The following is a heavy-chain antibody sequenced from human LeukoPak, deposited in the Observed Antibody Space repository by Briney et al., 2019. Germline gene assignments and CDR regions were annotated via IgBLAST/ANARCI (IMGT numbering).Heavy chain of an antibody. CDR3: ARERSYYDSSGYSPYWYFDL. CDR2: IIPILGIA. Sequence: ASVKVSCKASGGTFSSYAISWVRQAPGQGLEWMGRIIPILGIANYAQKFQGRVTITADKSTSTAYMELSSLRSEDTAVYYCARERSYYDSSGYSPYWYFDLWGRGTLVTVSS. CDR1: GGTFSSYA. J-gene: IGHJ2*01. V-gene: IGHV1-69*04. D-gene: IGHD3-22*01.